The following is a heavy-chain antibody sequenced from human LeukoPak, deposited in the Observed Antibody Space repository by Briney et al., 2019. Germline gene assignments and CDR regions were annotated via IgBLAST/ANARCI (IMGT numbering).Heavy chain of an antibody. CDR1: GFTFSSYA. CDR3: AKDYYYAPGAFDI. J-gene: IGHJ3*02. V-gene: IGHV3-23*01. D-gene: IGHD3-10*01. Sequence: GGSLRLSCAASGFTFSSYAMSWVRQARGKGLEWVSAFSGSAGSTYYAASVKGRFTISRDNSKNTLYLQMNSQRAEDTAVYYCAKDYYYAPGAFDIWGQGTMVTVSS. CDR2: FSGSAGST.